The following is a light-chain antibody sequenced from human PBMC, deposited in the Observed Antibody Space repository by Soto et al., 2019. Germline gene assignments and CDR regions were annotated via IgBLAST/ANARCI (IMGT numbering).Light chain of an antibody. J-gene: IGKJ1*01. CDR1: QGISGY. V-gene: IGKV1-8*01. CDR3: QQYNSYSGA. CDR2: AAS. Sequence: AILMTQSPSSLSASPGDRVTITCRASQGISGYLAWYQQKPGKAPKLLIYAASTLQSGVPSRFSGSGSGTDFTLTISCLQSEDFATYYCQQYNSYSGAFGQGTKVDIK.